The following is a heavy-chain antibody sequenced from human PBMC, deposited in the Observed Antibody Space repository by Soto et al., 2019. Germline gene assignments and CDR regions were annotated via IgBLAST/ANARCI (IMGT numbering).Heavy chain of an antibody. Sequence: PGGSLRLSCAASGFTFSSYAMSWVRQAPGKGLEWVSAISGSGGSTYYADSVKGRFTISRDNSKNTLYLQMNSLRAEDTAVYYCAKDYGDYDYYYMDVWGKGTTVTVSS. V-gene: IGHV3-23*01. J-gene: IGHJ6*03. CDR1: GFTFSSYA. D-gene: IGHD4-17*01. CDR3: AKDYGDYDYYYMDV. CDR2: ISGSGGST.